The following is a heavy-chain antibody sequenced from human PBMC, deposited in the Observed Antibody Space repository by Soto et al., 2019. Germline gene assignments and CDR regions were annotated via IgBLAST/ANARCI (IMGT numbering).Heavy chain of an antibody. CDR1: GGTFSSYA. CDR3: ARDGYSMDQRWFDP. V-gene: IGHV1-69*12. CDR2: IIPIFGTA. D-gene: IGHD5-18*01. J-gene: IGHJ5*02. Sequence: QVQLVQSGAEVKKPGSSVKVSCKASGGTFSSYAISWVRQAPGQGLEWMGGIIPIFGTANYAQKFQGRVTXXAXEXTSTAYMELSSLRSEDTAVYYCARDGYSMDQRWFDPWGQGTLVTVSS.